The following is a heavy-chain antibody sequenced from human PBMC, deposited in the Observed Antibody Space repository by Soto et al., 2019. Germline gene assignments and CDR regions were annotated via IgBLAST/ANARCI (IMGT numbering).Heavy chain of an antibody. CDR1: GFIFSGSA. CDR3: ARGQGSAIGAYYYHGMDV. V-gene: IGHV3-73*02. J-gene: IGHJ6*02. Sequence: EVQLVESGGGLVQPGGSLKLSCAASGFIFSGSAIHWVRQASGKGLEWVGRIRSRANNFATSSAASVKGRFTFSRDDSKNTAYLQMNTLKPEDTAVYYCARGQGSAIGAYYYHGMDVWGQGTTVTVSS. D-gene: IGHD2-2*02. CDR2: IRSRANNFAT.